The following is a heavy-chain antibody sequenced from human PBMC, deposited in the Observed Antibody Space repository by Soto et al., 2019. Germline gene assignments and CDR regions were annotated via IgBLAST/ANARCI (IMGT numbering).Heavy chain of an antibody. Sequence: PSETLSLTCAVSGGSISSGGYSWSWIRQPPGKGLEWIGYIYHSGSTYYNPSLKSRVTISVDRSKNQFSLKLSSVTAADTAVYYCASGMTTVTALYSWGQETGLPFSS. CDR3: ASGMTTVTALYS. CDR2: IYHSGST. J-gene: IGHJ4*02. CDR1: GGSISSGGYS. V-gene: IGHV4-30-2*01. D-gene: IGHD4-17*01.